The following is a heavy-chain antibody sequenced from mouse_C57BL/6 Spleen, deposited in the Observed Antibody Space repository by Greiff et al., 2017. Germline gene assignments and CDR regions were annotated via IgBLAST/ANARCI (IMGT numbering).Heavy chain of an antibody. CDR2: IDPEDGGT. CDR3: AREYYGSSYWFAD. D-gene: IGHD1-1*01. V-gene: IGHV14-2*01. CDR1: GFNIKDYY. J-gene: IGHJ3*01. Sequence: VQLQQSGAELVKPGASVKLSCTASGFNIKDYYMHWVKQRTEQGLEWIGRIDPEDGGTKYAPKFQGKATLTADTSSNTAYLQLSILTSEDNAVYYGAREYYGSSYWFADWGQGTLVTVSA.